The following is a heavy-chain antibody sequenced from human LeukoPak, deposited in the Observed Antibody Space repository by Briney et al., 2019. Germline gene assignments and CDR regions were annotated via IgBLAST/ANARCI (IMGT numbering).Heavy chain of an antibody. CDR2: MGQDGSEK. CDR3: AREGDAFDF. Sequence: GGSLRLSCAASGFTFRNHIISWIRQPPGKGLEWVANMGQDGSEKFYVDSVKGRFTISRDDAKNSLYLQMDSLRAEDTALYYCAREGDAFDFRGQGTMVTVSS. J-gene: IGHJ3*01. CDR1: GFTFRNHI. V-gene: IGHV3-7*01.